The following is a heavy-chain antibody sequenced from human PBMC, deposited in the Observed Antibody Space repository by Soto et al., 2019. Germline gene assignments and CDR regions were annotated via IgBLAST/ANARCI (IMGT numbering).Heavy chain of an antibody. CDR3: ARHQYYYDSSGYTLDY. J-gene: IGHJ4*02. Sequence: SETLSLTCTVSGGSISSSTYYWCWIRQPPGKGLEWIGSVYYSGSTYYNPSLKSRVTISVDTSNNQFSLKLNSVTAADTAVYYCARHQYYYDSSGYTLDYWGQGTLVTVSS. CDR1: GGSISSSTYY. D-gene: IGHD3-22*01. V-gene: IGHV4-39*01. CDR2: VYYSGST.